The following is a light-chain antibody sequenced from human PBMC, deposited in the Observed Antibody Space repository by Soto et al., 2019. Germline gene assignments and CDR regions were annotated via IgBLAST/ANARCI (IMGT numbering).Light chain of an antibody. CDR3: LLYYEDARAMV. V-gene: IGLV7-43*01. CDR2: NTA. Sequence: HTVVTQEPSLTVSPGGTVTRTCASSTVAVTNNYYPNWFQQRPGQAPGPLIYNTADKHSWTPARFSGSLLGGKAALTLSGVEPEDEADYYCLLYYEDARAMVFGGGTKLTVL. J-gene: IGLJ2*01. CDR1: TVAVTNNYY.